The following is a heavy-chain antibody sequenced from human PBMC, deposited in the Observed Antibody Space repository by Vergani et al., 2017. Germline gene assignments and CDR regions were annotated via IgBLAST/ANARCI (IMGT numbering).Heavy chain of an antibody. CDR3: ARDRGYSGYDYNRGLDY. J-gene: IGHJ4*02. Sequence: QVQLQESGPGLVKPSQTLSLTCTVSGGSISSGGYYWSWIRQHPGKGLEWIGYTYYSGSTYYNPSLKSRVTISVDTSKNQFSLKLSSVTAADTAVYYCARDRGYSGYDYNRGLDYWGQGTLVTVSS. CDR2: TYYSGST. V-gene: IGHV4-31*03. D-gene: IGHD5-12*01. CDR1: GGSISSGGYY.